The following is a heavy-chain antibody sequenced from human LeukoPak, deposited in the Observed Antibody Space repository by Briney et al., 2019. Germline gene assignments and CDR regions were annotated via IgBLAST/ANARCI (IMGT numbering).Heavy chain of an antibody. J-gene: IGHJ3*02. Sequence: ASAKVSCKASGYTFTGYYMHWVRQAPGQGLEWMGWINPNSGGTNYAQKFQGRVTMTRDTSISTAYMELSRLRSDDTAVYYCARTYYYDSSGYRHDAFDIWGQGTMVTVSS. CDR1: GYTFTGYY. V-gene: IGHV1-2*02. D-gene: IGHD3-22*01. CDR3: ARTYYYDSSGYRHDAFDI. CDR2: INPNSGGT.